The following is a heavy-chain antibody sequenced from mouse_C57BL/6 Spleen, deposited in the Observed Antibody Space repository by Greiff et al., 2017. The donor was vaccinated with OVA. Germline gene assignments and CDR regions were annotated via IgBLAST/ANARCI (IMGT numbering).Heavy chain of an antibody. CDR1: GYSITSGYY. CDR2: ISYDGSN. D-gene: IGHD2-4*01. Sequence: EVKLLESGPGLVKPSQSLSLTCSVTGYSITSGYYWNWIRQFPGNKLEWMGYISYDGSNNYNPSLKNRISITRYTSKNQFFLKLKSVTTEDTATYYCARERDYDYDEGYYFDYWGQGTTLTVSS. J-gene: IGHJ2*01. V-gene: IGHV3-6*01. CDR3: ARERDYDYDEGYYFDY.